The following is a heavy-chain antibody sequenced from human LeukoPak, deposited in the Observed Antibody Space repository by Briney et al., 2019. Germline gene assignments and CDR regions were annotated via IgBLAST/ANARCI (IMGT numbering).Heavy chain of an antibody. Sequence: GGSLRLSCAASGFTFSSYAMSWVRQAPGKGLEWVSAISGSGGSTYYADSVKGRFTISRDNSKNTLYLQMNSLRAEDTAVYYCAKDPFIVVVVAVPYYFDYWGQGTLVTVSS. CDR1: GFTFSSYA. CDR3: AKDPFIVVVVAVPYYFDY. J-gene: IGHJ4*02. CDR2: ISGSGGST. D-gene: IGHD2-15*01. V-gene: IGHV3-23*01.